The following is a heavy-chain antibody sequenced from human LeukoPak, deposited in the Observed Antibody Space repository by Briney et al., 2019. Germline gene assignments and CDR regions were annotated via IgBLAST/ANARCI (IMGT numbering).Heavy chain of an antibody. CDR3: ARQVNVGPTAAWYFDY. J-gene: IGHJ4*02. CDR2: IYPGDSDT. D-gene: IGHD2-15*01. V-gene: IGHV5-51*01. CDR1: GYSFTSYW. Sequence: GESLKISCKGSGYSFTSYWIGWVRQMPGKGLEWMGIIYPGDSDTRCSPSFQAQATISADKSISTAYLQWSSLKASDTAMYYCARQVNVGPTAAWYFDYWGQGTLVTVSS.